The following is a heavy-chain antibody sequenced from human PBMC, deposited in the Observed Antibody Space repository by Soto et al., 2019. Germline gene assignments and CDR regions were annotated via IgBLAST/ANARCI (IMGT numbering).Heavy chain of an antibody. J-gene: IGHJ6*03. CDR1: GGSISSYY. V-gene: IGHV4-59*08. D-gene: IGHD4-17*01. CDR3: ARTKYGDYEDYYMDV. CDR2: IYYSGST. Sequence: PSETLSLTCTVSGGSISSYYWSWIRQPPGKGLEWIGYIYYSGSTNYNPSLKSRVTISVDTSKNQFSLELSSVTAADTAVYYCARTKYGDYEDYYMDVWGKGTTVTVSS.